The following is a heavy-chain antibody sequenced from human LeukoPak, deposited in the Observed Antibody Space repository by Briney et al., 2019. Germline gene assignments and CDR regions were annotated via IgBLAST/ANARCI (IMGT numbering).Heavy chain of an antibody. CDR2: IYTSGST. CDR3: ARGGVPAANYYYGMDV. CDR1: GGSISSYY. Sequence: SETLSLTCTVSGGSISSYYWSWIRQPAGKGLEWIGRIYTSGSTYYNPSLKSRVTMSVDTSKNQFSLKLSSVTAADTAVYYCARGGVPAANYYYGMDVWGQGTTVTVSS. D-gene: IGHD2-2*01. J-gene: IGHJ6*02. V-gene: IGHV4-4*07.